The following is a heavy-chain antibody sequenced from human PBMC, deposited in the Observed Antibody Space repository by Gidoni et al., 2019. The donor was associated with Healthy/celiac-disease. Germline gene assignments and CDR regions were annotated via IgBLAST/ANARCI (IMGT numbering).Heavy chain of an antibody. CDR1: GGSISRGGYS. CDR3: AREAAAGPTGLYYFDY. D-gene: IGHD6-13*01. V-gene: IGHV4-30-2*01. Sequence: QLQLQESGSGLVKPSQTLSLTCAVSGGSISRGGYSWSWIRQPPGKGLEWIGYIYHSGSTYYNPSLKSRVTISVDRSKNQFSLKLSSVTAADTAVYYCAREAAAGPTGLYYFDYWGQGTLVTVSS. J-gene: IGHJ4*02. CDR2: IYHSGST.